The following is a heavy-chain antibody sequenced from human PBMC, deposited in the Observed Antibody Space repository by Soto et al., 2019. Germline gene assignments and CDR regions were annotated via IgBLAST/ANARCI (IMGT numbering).Heavy chain of an antibody. Sequence: GGSLRLSCAASGFTFSSYSMNWFRQAPGKGLEWVSYISSSSSTIYYADSVKGRFTISRDNAKNSLYLQMNSLRDEDTAVYYCARQPYYYDSSGYYPDYYFDYWGQGTLVTVSS. D-gene: IGHD3-22*01. CDR3: ARQPYYYDSSGYYPDYYFDY. CDR2: ISSSSSTI. CDR1: GFTFSSYS. J-gene: IGHJ4*02. V-gene: IGHV3-48*02.